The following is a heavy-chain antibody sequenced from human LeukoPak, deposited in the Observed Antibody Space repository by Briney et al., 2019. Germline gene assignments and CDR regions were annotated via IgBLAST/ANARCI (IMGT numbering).Heavy chain of an antibody. V-gene: IGHV3-30-3*01. CDR3: ARDDY. CDR1: GFTFSSYA. Sequence: GGSLRLSCAASGFTFSSYAMHWVRQAPGKGLEWVAVISYDGSNKYYADSVKGRFTISRDNSKNTLYLQMNSLRAEDTAVYYCARDDYWGQGTLVTVSS. CDR2: ISYDGSNK. J-gene: IGHJ4*02.